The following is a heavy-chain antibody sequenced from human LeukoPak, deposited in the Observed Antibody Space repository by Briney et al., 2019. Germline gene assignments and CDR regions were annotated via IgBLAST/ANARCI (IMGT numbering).Heavy chain of an antibody. CDR2: INHSGST. D-gene: IGHD3-3*01. Sequence: SETLSLTCAVYGGSFSGYYWSWIRQPPGKGLEWIGEINHSGSTNYNPSLKSRVTISVDTSKNQFSLKLSSVTAADTAVYYCARGYYYDFGDWFDPWGQGTLVTVSS. V-gene: IGHV4-34*01. CDR3: ARGYYYDFGDWFDP. J-gene: IGHJ5*02. CDR1: GGSFSGYY.